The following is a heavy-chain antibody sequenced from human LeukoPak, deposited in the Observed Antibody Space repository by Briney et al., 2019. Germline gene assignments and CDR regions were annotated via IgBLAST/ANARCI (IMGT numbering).Heavy chain of an antibody. D-gene: IGHD3-22*01. CDR1: GGSISSYY. CDR3: ARREGYYDSSGYYNNWFDP. Sequence: PWETLSLTCTVSGGSISSYYWSWIRQPPGKGLEWIGYIYYSGSTNYNPSLKSRVTISVDTSKNQFSLKLSSVTAADTAVYYCARREGYYDSSGYYNNWFDPWGQGTLVTVSS. J-gene: IGHJ5*02. V-gene: IGHV4-59*01. CDR2: IYYSGST.